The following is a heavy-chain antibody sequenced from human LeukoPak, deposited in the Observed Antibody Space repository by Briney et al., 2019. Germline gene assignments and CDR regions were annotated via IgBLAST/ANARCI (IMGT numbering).Heavy chain of an antibody. CDR1: GGTFSSYA. CDR2: INTNTGNP. CDR3: AREFERLSSGWAPYYYYYYMDV. D-gene: IGHD6-19*01. J-gene: IGHJ6*03. Sequence: APVKVSCKASGGTFSSYATSWVRQAPGQGLEWMGWINTNTGNPTYAQGFTGRFVFSLDTSVSTAYLQISSLKAEDTAVYYCAREFERLSSGWAPYYYYYYMDVWGKGTTVTVSS. V-gene: IGHV7-4-1*02.